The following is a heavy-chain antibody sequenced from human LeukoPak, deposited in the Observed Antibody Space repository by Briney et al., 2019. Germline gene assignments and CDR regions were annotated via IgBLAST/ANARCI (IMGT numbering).Heavy chain of an antibody. CDR3: AREKRGFGIDY. D-gene: IGHD3-16*01. CDR1: GGSISNYY. J-gene: IGHJ4*02. V-gene: IGHV4-59*12. Sequence: SETLSLTCTVSGGSISNYYWSWLRQPPGKGLEWIGYIHYSGSTYYNPSLKSRVTISVDRSKNQFSLKLSSVTAADTAVYYCAREKRGFGIDYWGQGTLVTVSS. CDR2: IHYSGST.